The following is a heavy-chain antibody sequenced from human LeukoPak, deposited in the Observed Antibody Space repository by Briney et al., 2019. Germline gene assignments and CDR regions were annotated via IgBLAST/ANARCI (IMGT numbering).Heavy chain of an antibody. CDR2: IDPSDSYT. CDR3: ARRDGFGAIDFAFDI. D-gene: IGHD3-10*01. CDR1: GYSFTSYW. J-gene: IGHJ3*02. V-gene: IGHV5-10-1*01. Sequence: GESLKISCKGSGYSFTSYWITWVRQMPGKGLEWMGRIDPSDSYTNYSPSFQGHVTISADKSISTAYLQWSGLKASDTAMYYCARRDGFGAIDFAFDIWGQGTMVTVSS.